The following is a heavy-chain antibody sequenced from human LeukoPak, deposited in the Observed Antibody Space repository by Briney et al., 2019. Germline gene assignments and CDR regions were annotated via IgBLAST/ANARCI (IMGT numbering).Heavy chain of an antibody. D-gene: IGHD6-13*01. V-gene: IGHV3-23*01. J-gene: IGHJ4*02. Sequence: GGTLRLSCAASGFTFSSYGMSWVRQAPGKGLEWVSAISGSGGSTYYADSVKGRFTISRDNSKNTLHLQMNSLRAEDTAVYYCAKTVPSYGAAAGINSGQGTLVTVSS. CDR2: ISGSGGST. CDR3: AKTVPSYGAAAGIN. CDR1: GFTFSSYG.